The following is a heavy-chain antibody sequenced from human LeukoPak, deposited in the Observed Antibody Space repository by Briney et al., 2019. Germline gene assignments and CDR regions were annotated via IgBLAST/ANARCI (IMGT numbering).Heavy chain of an antibody. CDR2: IYYSGST. D-gene: IGHD2-2*01. CDR1: GGSISSSSYY. J-gene: IGHJ3*02. V-gene: IGHV4-61*05. CDR3: ARALTKTQPSDI. Sequence: SETLSLTCTVSGGSISSSSYYWGWIRQPPGKGLEWIGYIYYSGSTNYNPSLKSRVTISVDTSKNQFSLKLSSVTAADTAVYYCARALTKTQPSDIWGQGTMVTVSS.